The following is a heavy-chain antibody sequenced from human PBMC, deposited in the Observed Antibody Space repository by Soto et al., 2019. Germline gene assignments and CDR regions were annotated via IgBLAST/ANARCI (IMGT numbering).Heavy chain of an antibody. J-gene: IGHJ4*02. D-gene: IGHD3-9*01. CDR2: ISGSGGST. CDR1: GFTFSSYA. V-gene: IGHV3-23*01. CDR3: AKVPYDILTGYYHVYFDY. Sequence: GGSLRLSCAASGFTFSSYAMSWVRQAPGKGLEWVSAISGSGGSTYYADSVKGRFTISRDNSKNTLYLQMNSLRAEDTAVYYCAKVPYDILTGYYHVYFDYWGQGTLVTVSS.